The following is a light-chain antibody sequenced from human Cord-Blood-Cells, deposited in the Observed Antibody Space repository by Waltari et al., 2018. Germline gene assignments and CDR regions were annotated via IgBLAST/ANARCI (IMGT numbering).Light chain of an antibody. CDR1: SSDVGGYNY. CDR3: NSYTSSSTWV. Sequence: QSALTQPASVSGSPGQSITISCTGTSSDVGGYNYVSWYQQHPGKAPKLMIYDVSKRPSGVSKRFSGSKSGNTASLTISGLQADDEADYYCNSYTSSSTWVFGGGTKLTVL. J-gene: IGLJ3*02. V-gene: IGLV2-14*01. CDR2: DVS.